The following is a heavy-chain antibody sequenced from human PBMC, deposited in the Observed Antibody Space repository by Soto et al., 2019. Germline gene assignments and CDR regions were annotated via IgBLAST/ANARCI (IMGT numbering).Heavy chain of an antibody. CDR3: AKGFGNYWAFDY. CDR2: IYYSGST. D-gene: IGHD1-26*01. J-gene: IGHJ4*02. CDR1: GGSISSSSYY. Sequence: PSETLSLTCTVSGGSISSSSYYWGWILQPPGKGLEWIGSIYYSGSTYYNPSLKSRVTISVDTSKNQFSLKLSSVTAADTAVYYCAKGFGNYWAFDYWGQGTLVTVSS. V-gene: IGHV4-39*07.